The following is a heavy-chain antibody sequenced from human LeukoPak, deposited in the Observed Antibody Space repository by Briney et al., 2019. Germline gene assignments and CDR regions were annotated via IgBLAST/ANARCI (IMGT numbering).Heavy chain of an antibody. CDR2: ISGSGGST. Sequence: GGSLRLSCAASGFTFSRYAMSWVRQAPGKGLEWVSAISGSGGSTYYADSVKGRFTISRDNSKNTLYLQMNSLRAEDTAVYYCAKPSGYSSSWYLVDYLDYWGQGTLVTVSS. J-gene: IGHJ4*02. CDR3: AKPSGYSSSWYLVDYLDY. V-gene: IGHV3-23*01. CDR1: GFTFSRYA. D-gene: IGHD6-13*01.